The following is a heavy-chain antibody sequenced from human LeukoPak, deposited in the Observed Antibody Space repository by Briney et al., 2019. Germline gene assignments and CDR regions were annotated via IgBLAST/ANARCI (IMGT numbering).Heavy chain of an antibody. Sequence: NPSETLSLTCTVSGGSISSYYWSWIRQPPGKGLEWIGYIYYSGSTYYNPSLKSRVTISVDTSKNQFSLKLSSVTAADTAVYYCARVAVAGPHYYYGMDVWGQGTTVTVSS. J-gene: IGHJ6*02. V-gene: IGHV4-30-4*01. D-gene: IGHD6-19*01. CDR1: GGSISSYY. CDR3: ARVAVAGPHYYYGMDV. CDR2: IYYSGST.